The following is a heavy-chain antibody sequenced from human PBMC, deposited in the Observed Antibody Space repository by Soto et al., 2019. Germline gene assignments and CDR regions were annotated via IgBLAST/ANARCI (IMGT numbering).Heavy chain of an antibody. V-gene: IGHV4-30-2*01. D-gene: IGHD5-18*01. J-gene: IGHJ4*02. CDR3: ARAHPESGYSYGPMKYYFDY. CDR2: IYHSGST. CDR1: GGSISSGGYS. Sequence: PSETLSLTCAVSGGSISSGGYSWSWIRQPPGKGLEWIGYIYHSGSTYYNPSLKSRVTISVDRSKNQFSLKLSSVTAADTAVYYCARAHPESGYSYGPMKYYFDYWGQGTLVTVSS.